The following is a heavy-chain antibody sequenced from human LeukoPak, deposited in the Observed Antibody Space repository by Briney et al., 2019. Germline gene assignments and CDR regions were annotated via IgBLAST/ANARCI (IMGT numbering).Heavy chain of an antibody. CDR3: ARGRTDWGWTGALDI. J-gene: IGHJ3*02. Sequence: SQTLSLTCAISGDSVSSNSAAWYWIRQSPSRGLEWLARTYYRSKWYYDYAESVKSRITITPDTSQNQVSLQLNSVTPEDTAVYYCARGRTDWGWTGALDIWGQGTMVTVSS. CDR2: TYYRSKWYY. V-gene: IGHV6-1*01. D-gene: IGHD2-8*02. CDR1: GDSVSSNSAA.